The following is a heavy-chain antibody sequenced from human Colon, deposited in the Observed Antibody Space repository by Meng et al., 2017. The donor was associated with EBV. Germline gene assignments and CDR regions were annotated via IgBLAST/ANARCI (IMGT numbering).Heavy chain of an antibody. Sequence: QGPLQEPGPGLVEPPETLSLTCTVSCASVAPGRYYWSWIRQPPGKGLEWIAYIYYIGGTNYNPSLKSRLTISLDTSKNQFSLSLRSVTAADTAVYYCARVSGRSFDPWGQGTLVTVSS. CDR1: CASVAPGRYY. D-gene: IGHD3-10*01. J-gene: IGHJ5*02. V-gene: IGHV4-61*01. CDR2: IYYIGGT. CDR3: ARVSGRSFDP.